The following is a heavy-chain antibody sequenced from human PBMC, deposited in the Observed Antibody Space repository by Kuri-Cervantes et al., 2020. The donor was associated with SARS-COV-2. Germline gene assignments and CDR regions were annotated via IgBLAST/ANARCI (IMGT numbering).Heavy chain of an antibody. CDR1: GFTFSDYY. V-gene: IGHV3-11*04. Sequence: GESLKISCAASGFTFSDYYMTWIHQAPGKGLEWVSYISSSGSTIYYADSVKGRFTISRDNAKNSLYLQMNSLRAEDTAVYYCARTGDTNWFGPWGQGTLVTVSS. CDR3: ARTGDTNWFGP. CDR2: ISSSGSTI. J-gene: IGHJ5*02. D-gene: IGHD2-21*01.